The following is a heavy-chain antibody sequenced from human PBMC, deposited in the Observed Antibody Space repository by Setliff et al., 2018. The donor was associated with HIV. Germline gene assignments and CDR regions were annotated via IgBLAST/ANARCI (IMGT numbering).Heavy chain of an antibody. D-gene: IGHD3-16*01. J-gene: IGHJ4*02. CDR2: IKQDGSER. CDR1: GFTLSNYW. CDR3: AAVPWGHSSLIIDH. V-gene: IGHV3-7*01. Sequence: GESLKISCAASGFTLSNYWMSWVRQAPGKGLEWVANIKQDGSERFYVDSVKGRFSISRDNAKNSVYLQMHSLRVEDTAVYYCAAVPWGHSSLIIDHWGQGTPVTVSS.